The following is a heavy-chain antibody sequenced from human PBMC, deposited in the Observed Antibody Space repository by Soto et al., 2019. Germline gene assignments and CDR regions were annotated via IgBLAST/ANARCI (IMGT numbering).Heavy chain of an antibody. D-gene: IGHD3-10*01. V-gene: IGHV4-4*07. Sequence: QVQLQESGPGLVKPSETLSLSCGVSGGSFSQYYWSWIRQPAGKGLEWIGRIYSGGSTNYNPSLESRVTRSVDTSKNKCSLKPSAVTAADTAVYCCAGGPGGFGDFSLAYWGQGTLVTVSS. CDR1: GGSFSQYY. CDR2: IYSGGST. J-gene: IGHJ4*02. CDR3: AGGPGGFGDFSLAY.